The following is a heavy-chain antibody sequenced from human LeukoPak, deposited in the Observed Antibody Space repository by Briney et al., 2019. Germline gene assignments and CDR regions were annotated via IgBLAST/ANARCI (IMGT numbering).Heavy chain of an antibody. Sequence: SETLSLTCAVSSYPISSGYYWGWIRQPPGKGLEWIGSIYRGGSTYYNPSLKSRVTISVDTSRNQFSLDLSSVTAADTAVYYCARLAAATSFDYWGQGTLVTVSS. CDR1: SYPISSGYY. V-gene: IGHV4-38-2*01. J-gene: IGHJ4*02. CDR2: IYRGGST. D-gene: IGHD6-25*01. CDR3: ARLAAATSFDY.